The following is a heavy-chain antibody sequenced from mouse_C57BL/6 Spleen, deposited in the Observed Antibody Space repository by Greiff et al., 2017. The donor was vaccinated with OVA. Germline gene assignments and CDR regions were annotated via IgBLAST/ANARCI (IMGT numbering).Heavy chain of an antibody. J-gene: IGHJ4*01. CDR3: ARGYYREAMDY. CDR1: GYSITSDY. D-gene: IGHD2-12*01. Sequence: EVKLVESGPGLAKPSPTLSLSCSATGYSITSDYWNWIRKFPGNKLEYMGYISYSGSTYYNPSLKSRISITRDTSKNQYYLQLNSVTTEDTDTYYWARGYYREAMDYWGQGTSVTVSS. CDR2: ISYSGST. V-gene: IGHV3-8*01.